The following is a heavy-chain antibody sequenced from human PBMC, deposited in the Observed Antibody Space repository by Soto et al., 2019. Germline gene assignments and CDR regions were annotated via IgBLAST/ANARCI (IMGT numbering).Heavy chain of an antibody. CDR2: IYYSGST. J-gene: IGHJ6*03. CDR1: GGSISSGGYY. V-gene: IGHV4-31*03. D-gene: IGHD2-2*01. CDR3: ARERGVPAAINYYYMDV. Sequence: QVQLQESGPGLVKPSQTLSLTCTVSGGSISSGGYYWSWIRQHPGKGLEWIGYIYYSGSTYYNPSLKGRVTISVDTSKNQFSLKLSSVTAADTAVYYWARERGVPAAINYYYMDVWGKGTTVTVSS.